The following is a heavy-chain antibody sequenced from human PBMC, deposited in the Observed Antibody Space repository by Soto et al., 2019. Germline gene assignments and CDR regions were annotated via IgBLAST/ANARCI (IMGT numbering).Heavy chain of an antibody. CDR1: GGTFSSYA. V-gene: IGHV1-69*13. D-gene: IGHD3-9*01. Sequence: SVKVSCKASGGTFSSYAISWVRQAPGQGLEWMGGIIPIFGTANYAQKVHGRVTITADESTSTAYMELSSLRSEDTAVYYCARAPRGYFDRRSLDYWGQGTLVTVSS. CDR3: ARAPRGYFDRRSLDY. J-gene: IGHJ4*02. CDR2: IIPIFGTA.